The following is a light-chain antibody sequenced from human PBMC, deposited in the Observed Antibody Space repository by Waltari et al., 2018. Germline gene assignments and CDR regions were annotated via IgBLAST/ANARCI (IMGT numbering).Light chain of an antibody. J-gene: IGKJ1*01. CDR3: QHYSGSLRA. V-gene: IGKV1-5*03. CDR1: QSVNVW. CDR2: KTS. Sequence: DVQMTQSPSTLSASVGDRVTITCRASQSVNVWLAWYQQKQGKAPKLLIYKTSNLEKGVPSRFSCDGYGTEFTLTISSLQPDDFATYYCQHYSGSLRAFGQGTRVEVK.